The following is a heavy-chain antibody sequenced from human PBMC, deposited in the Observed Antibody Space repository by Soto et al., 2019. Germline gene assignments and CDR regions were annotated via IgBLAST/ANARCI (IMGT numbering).Heavy chain of an antibody. CDR2: INPNSGGT. D-gene: IGHD1-26*01. CDR1: GFTFTGHY. Sequence: ASVKVSCKASGFTFTGHYIHWVRQAPGQGLEWMGWINPNSGGTSYAQKFQGRVTMTRDTSITTAYMELSRLSSDDTAVYYCAKSGSFLRPSFGYFDYWGQGNQVTV. V-gene: IGHV1-2*02. J-gene: IGHJ4*02. CDR3: AKSGSFLRPSFGYFDY.